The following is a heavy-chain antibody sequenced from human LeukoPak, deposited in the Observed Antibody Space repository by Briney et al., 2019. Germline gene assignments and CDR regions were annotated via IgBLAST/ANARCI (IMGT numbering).Heavy chain of an antibody. J-gene: IGHJ6*02. V-gene: IGHV3-66*01. CDR2: IYSGGST. CDR1: GFTVRSNY. Sequence: GGSLRLSCAASGFTVRSNYMSWVRQAPGKGLEWVSVIYSGGSTYYADSVKGRFTISRDNSKNTLYLQMNSLRAEDTAVYYCALARDRGGESYYYGMDVWGQGTTVTVSS. D-gene: IGHD3-10*01. CDR3: ALARDRGGESYYYGMDV.